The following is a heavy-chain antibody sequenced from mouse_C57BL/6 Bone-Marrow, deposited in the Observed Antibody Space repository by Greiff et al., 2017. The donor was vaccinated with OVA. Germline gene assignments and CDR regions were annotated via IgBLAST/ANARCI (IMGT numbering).Heavy chain of an antibody. J-gene: IGHJ4*01. D-gene: IGHD1-1*01. CDR3: AKSFYYGSPYYYAMDY. V-gene: IGHV1-59*01. CDR1: GYTFTSYW. CDR2: IDPSDSYT. Sequence: QVQLQQPGAELVRPGTSVKLSCKASGYTFTSYWMHWVKQRPGQGLEWIGVIDPSDSYTNYNQKFKGKATLTVDTSSSTAYMQLSSLTSEDSAVYYCAKSFYYGSPYYYAMDYWGQGTSVTVSS.